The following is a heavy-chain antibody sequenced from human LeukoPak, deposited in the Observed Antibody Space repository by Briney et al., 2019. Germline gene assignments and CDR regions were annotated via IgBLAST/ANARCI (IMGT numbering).Heavy chain of an antibody. V-gene: IGHV3-43D*03. J-gene: IGHJ4*02. D-gene: IGHD4-23*01. CDR1: GFTFDDYA. Sequence: PGGSLRLSCAASGFTFDDYAMHWVRQAPGKGLEWVSLNSWDGGSTYYADSVKGRFTISRDNSKNSLYLQMNSLRAEDTALYYCAKDISLTLVTQGFDYWGQGTLVTVSS. CDR2: NSWDGGST. CDR3: AKDISLTLVTQGFDY.